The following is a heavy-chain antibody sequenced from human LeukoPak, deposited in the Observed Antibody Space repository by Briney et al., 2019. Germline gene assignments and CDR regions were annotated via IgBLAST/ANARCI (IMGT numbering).Heavy chain of an antibody. V-gene: IGHV3-7*03. CDR2: INSDGSEG. CDR3: ARSSYSSSSSV. Sequence: GGSLRLSCAVSGFTFSGFWMSWSRQAPGKGLEWMASINSDGSEGYYADVVKGRFTISRDNAKNSLYLQINSLRAEDTAVYYCARSSYSSSSSVWGQGTMVTVSS. CDR1: GFTFSGFW. J-gene: IGHJ3*01. D-gene: IGHD6-6*01.